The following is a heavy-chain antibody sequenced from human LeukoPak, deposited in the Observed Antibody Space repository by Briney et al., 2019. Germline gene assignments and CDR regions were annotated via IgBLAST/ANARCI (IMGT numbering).Heavy chain of an antibody. V-gene: IGHV1-58*01. CDR2: IVVGSGNT. D-gene: IGHD3-22*01. Sequence: SVKVSCKTSGFTFSRSAVQWVRQARGQRLEWIGWIVVGSGNTNYAQNFKERVTITGDMSTTTAYLELSSLRSEDTAVYYWAADRYYYDISGSEKVDYWGQGTLVTVSS. J-gene: IGHJ4*02. CDR1: GFTFSRSA. CDR3: AADRYYYDISGSEKVDY.